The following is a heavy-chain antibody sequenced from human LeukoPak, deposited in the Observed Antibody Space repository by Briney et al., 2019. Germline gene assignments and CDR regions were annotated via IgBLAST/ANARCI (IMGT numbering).Heavy chain of an antibody. D-gene: IGHD3-3*01. CDR3: VRGAKQYRKFDIWSRGLFDY. CDR2: IKEDGGEK. CDR1: GFIFSDHW. V-gene: IGHV3-7*01. Sequence: GGSLRLSCAASGFIFSDHWMSWVRQAPGKGLEWVANIKEDGGEKNYVDPVKGRFTISRDNAKGSLGLQMNSLRDEDTAVYYCVRGAKQYRKFDIWSRGLFDYWGQGTLVTVSS. J-gene: IGHJ4*02.